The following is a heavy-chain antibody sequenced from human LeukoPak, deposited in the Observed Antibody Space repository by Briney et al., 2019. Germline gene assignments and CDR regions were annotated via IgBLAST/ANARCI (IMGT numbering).Heavy chain of an antibody. CDR3: ARGDPQTTVPEGLDV. V-gene: IGHV4-59*01. CDR1: GGSISSYY. Sequence: PSETLSLTCTISGGSISSYYWSWIRQSPGKGLEWIGYIYYSGTTNYNPSLKSRVTISVDTSKNQFSLKLSSVTAADTAVYYCARGDPQTTVPEGLDVWGQGTTVTVSS. D-gene: IGHD4-17*01. J-gene: IGHJ6*02. CDR2: IYYSGTT.